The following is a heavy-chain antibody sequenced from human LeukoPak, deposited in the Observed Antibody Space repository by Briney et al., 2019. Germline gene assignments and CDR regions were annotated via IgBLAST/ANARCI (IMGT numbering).Heavy chain of an antibody. CDR1: GGSFSGYY. CDR3: ARVGLGLRTAFDY. V-gene: IGHV4-34*01. Sequence: SETLSLTCAVYGGSFSGYYWSWIRQPPGKGLGWIGEINHSGSTNYNPSLKSRASIASDTPRNQSSLKLSSITAAGTAGYYWARVGLGLRTAFDYWGQGTLVTVSS. CDR2: INHSGST. D-gene: IGHD5-18*01. J-gene: IGHJ4*02.